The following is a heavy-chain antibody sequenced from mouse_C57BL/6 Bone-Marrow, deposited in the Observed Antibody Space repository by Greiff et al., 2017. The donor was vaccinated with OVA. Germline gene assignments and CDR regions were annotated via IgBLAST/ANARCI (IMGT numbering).Heavy chain of an antibody. CDR2: IYPGDGDT. V-gene: IGHV1-82*01. Sequence: VQLQESGPELVKPGASVKISCKASGYAFSSSWMNWVKQRPGKGLEWIGRIYPGDGDTNYNGKFKGKATLTADKSSSTAYMQLSSLTYEDSAVYFCASHRTPYYFDYWGQGTTLTVSS. J-gene: IGHJ2*01. CDR3: ASHRTPYYFDY. CDR1: GYAFSSSW.